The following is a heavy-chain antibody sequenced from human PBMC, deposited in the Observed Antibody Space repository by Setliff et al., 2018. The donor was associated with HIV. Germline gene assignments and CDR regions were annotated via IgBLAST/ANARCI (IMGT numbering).Heavy chain of an antibody. D-gene: IGHD3-3*01. Sequence: GASVKVSCKASGGTFSSYITAWVRQAPGQGLEWMGGIHPIFGTTNYARDFMGRVSITADESTNTAYMELSSPRSDDSAIYYCARGIPRGTVFGVVGYFDYWGQGTQVTVSS. J-gene: IGHJ4*02. CDR2: IHPIFGTT. CDR3: ARGIPRGTVFGVVGYFDY. CDR1: GGTFSSYI. V-gene: IGHV1-69*13.